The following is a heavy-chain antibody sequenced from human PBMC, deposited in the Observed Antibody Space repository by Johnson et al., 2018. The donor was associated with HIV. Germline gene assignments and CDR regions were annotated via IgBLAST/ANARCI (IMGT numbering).Heavy chain of an antibody. CDR2: ISYDGSNK. CDR3: ARGTPGDYDSSGYYRVSEAFDI. J-gene: IGHJ3*02. Sequence: QVQLVESGGGVVQPGRSLRLSCAASGFTFSNYAIHWVRQAPGKGLEWVAVISYDGSNKYYADSVKGRFTISRDNSKNTLYLQMNSLRAEDTAVYYCARGTPGDYDSSGYYRVSEAFDIWGQGTMVTVSS. CDR1: GFTFSNYA. D-gene: IGHD3-22*01. V-gene: IGHV3-30*14.